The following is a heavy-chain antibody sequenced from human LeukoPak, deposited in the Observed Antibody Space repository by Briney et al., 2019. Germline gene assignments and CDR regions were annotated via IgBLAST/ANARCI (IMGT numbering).Heavy chain of an antibody. Sequence: PSETLSLTCTVSGGSISSYYWSWIRQPPGKGLEWIGYIYYSGSTSYNPSLKSRVTISVDTSKNQFSLKLSSVTAADTAVYYCARHAPGDGHKAYYFDYWGQGTLVTVSS. CDR1: GGSISSYY. J-gene: IGHJ4*02. CDR3: ARHAPGDGHKAYYFDY. CDR2: IYYSGST. D-gene: IGHD5-24*01. V-gene: IGHV4-59*08.